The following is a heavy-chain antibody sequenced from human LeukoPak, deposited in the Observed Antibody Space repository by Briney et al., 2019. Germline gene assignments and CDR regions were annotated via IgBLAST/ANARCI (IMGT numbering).Heavy chain of an antibody. CDR1: GGSISSYY. V-gene: IGHV4-59*12. D-gene: IGHD6-13*01. Sequence: SETLSLTCTVSGGSISSYYWSWIRQPPGKGLEWIGYIYYSGSTNYNPSLKSRVTISVDTSKNQFSLKLSSVTAADTAVYYCAREYSRYHFDYWGQGTLVTVSS. CDR3: AREYSRYHFDY. J-gene: IGHJ4*02. CDR2: IYYSGST.